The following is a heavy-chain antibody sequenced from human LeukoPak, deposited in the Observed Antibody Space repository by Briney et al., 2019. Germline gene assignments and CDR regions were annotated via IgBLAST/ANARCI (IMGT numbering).Heavy chain of an antibody. D-gene: IGHD3-9*01. Sequence: GASVKVSCKASGGTFSSYAISWVRQAPGQGLEWMGGIIPIFGTANYAQKFQGRVTITADKSTSTAYMELSSLRSEDTAVYYCARGLEGRYFDWLPLMDVWGKGTTVTVSS. J-gene: IGHJ6*03. V-gene: IGHV1-69*06. CDR1: GGTFSSYA. CDR3: ARGLEGRYFDWLPLMDV. CDR2: IIPIFGTA.